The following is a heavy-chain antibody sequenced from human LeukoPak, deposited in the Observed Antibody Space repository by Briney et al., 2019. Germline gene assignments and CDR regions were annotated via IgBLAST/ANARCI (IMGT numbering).Heavy chain of an antibody. CDR1: GFNFDDYV. J-gene: IGHJ6*02. Sequence: PGGSLRLSCAASGFNFDDYVMHWVRQAPGKGLEWVSGISWNGGSIGYVKGRFTTSRDNAKNSLYLQMSSLRAEDTALYYCAKDSRGSGSRYYGMDVWGQGTTVTVSS. CDR2: ISWNGGSI. V-gene: IGHV3-9*01. CDR3: AKDSRGSGSRYYGMDV. D-gene: IGHD3-10*01.